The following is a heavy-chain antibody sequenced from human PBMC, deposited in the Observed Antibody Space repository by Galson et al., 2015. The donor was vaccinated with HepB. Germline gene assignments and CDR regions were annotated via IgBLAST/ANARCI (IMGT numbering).Heavy chain of an antibody. CDR2: INPSGGST. D-gene: IGHD6-6*01. V-gene: IGHV1-46*01. CDR3: ASTSSSSYEQAYYYYYGTDV. CDR1: GYTFTSYY. Sequence: SVKVSCKASGYTFTSYYMHWVRQAPGQGLEWMGIINPSGGSTSYAQKFQGRVTMTRDTSTSTVYMELSSLRSEDTAVYYCASTSSSSYEQAYYYYYGTDVWGQGTTVTVSS. J-gene: IGHJ6*02.